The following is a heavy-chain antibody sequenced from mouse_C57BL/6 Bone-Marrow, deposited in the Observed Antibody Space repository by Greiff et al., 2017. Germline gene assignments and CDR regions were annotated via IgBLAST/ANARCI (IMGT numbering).Heavy chain of an antibody. CDR2: IDPETGGT. Sequence: VQLQQSGAELVRPGASVTLSCKASGYTFTDYEMHWVKQTPVHGLEWIGAIDPETGGTAYNQKFKGKAILTSDKSSSTASMELRSLTSEDSAVYYCTNYYGSSPYAMDYWGQGTSVTVSS. J-gene: IGHJ4*01. D-gene: IGHD1-1*01. V-gene: IGHV1-15*01. CDR1: GYTFTDYE. CDR3: TNYYGSSPYAMDY.